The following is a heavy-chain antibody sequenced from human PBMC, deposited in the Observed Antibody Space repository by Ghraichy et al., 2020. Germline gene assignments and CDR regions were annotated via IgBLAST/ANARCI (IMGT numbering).Heavy chain of an antibody. D-gene: IGHD3-3*01. Sequence: SETLSLTCTVSGGSISSGGYYWSWIRQHPGKGLEWIGYIHYSGSTYYNPSLRSRVIISVDTSKNQFSLRLSSVTAADTAVYYCARVVWADTIFGVVPYYYGMDVWGQGTTVTVSS. V-gene: IGHV4-31*03. CDR1: GGSISSGGYY. J-gene: IGHJ6*02. CDR3: ARVVWADTIFGVVPYYYGMDV. CDR2: IHYSGST.